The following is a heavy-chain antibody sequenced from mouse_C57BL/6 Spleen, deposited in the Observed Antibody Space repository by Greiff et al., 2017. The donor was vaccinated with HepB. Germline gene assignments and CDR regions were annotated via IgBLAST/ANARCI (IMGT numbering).Heavy chain of an antibody. CDR2: IDPSDSET. CDR1: GYTFTSYW. CDR3: ARSRFTTVEDAMDY. J-gene: IGHJ4*01. D-gene: IGHD1-1*01. V-gene: IGHV1-52*01. Sequence: QVQLQQPGAELVRPGSSVKLSCKASGYTFTSYWMHWVKQRPIQGLEWIGNIDPSDSETHYNQKFKDKATLTVDKSSSTAYMQLSSLTSEDSAVYYCARSRFTTVEDAMDYWGQGTSVTVSS.